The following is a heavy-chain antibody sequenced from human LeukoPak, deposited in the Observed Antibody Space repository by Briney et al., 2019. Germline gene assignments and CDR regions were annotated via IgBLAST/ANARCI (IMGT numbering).Heavy chain of an antibody. D-gene: IGHD4-17*01. Sequence: GASLRLSCAASGFTFSSYAMSWVRQAPGKGLEWVSAISGSGGSTYYADSVKSRFTISRDNSKNTLYLQMNSLRAEDTAVYYCAKNLRVYYFDYWGQGTMVTVSS. CDR1: GFTFSSYA. J-gene: IGHJ4*02. CDR3: AKNLRVYYFDY. V-gene: IGHV3-23*01. CDR2: ISGSGGST.